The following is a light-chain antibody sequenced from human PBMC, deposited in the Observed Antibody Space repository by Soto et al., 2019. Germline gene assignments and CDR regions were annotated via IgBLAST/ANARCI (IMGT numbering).Light chain of an antibody. CDR3: SSYTSSSTLYV. V-gene: IGLV2-14*01. Sequence: QSALTQPASVSGSPGQSITISFTGTSSDVGSYNYVCWYQQLPGKAPKLMIYAVSNRPSGVSNRFSGSKSGNTASLTISGLQTEDEADYCCSSYTSSSTLYVFGTGTKLTV. CDR1: SSDVGSYNY. CDR2: AVS. J-gene: IGLJ1*01.